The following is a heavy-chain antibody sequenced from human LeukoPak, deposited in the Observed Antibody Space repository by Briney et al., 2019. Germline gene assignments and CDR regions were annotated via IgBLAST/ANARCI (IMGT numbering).Heavy chain of an antibody. CDR1: GFTFSSYG. D-gene: IGHD3-22*01. CDR2: IKQDGSEK. Sequence: GGSLRLSCAASGFTFSSYGMHWVRQAPGKGLEWVGNIKQDGSEKYYVDSVKGRFTISRDNAKNSLYLQMNSLRAGDTAVYYCARGPHDSSGYYLTLWGRGTPVTVSS. CDR3: ARGPHDSSGYYLTL. J-gene: IGHJ2*01. V-gene: IGHV3-7*01.